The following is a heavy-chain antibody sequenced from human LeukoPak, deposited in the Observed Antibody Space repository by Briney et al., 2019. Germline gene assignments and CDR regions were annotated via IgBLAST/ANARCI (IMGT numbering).Heavy chain of an antibody. D-gene: IGHD6-19*01. CDR1: GFIFSDYF. V-gene: IGHV3-11*05. CDR3: AKDRSGWYYFDY. J-gene: IGHJ4*02. CDR2: ISGSSSYT. Sequence: GGSLRLSCAASGFIFSDYFMSWIRQAPGKGLEWVSHISGSSSYTNSADSVKGRFIISRDNAKGSLYLQMNSLRAEDTAVYYCAKDRSGWYYFDYWGQGTLVTVSS.